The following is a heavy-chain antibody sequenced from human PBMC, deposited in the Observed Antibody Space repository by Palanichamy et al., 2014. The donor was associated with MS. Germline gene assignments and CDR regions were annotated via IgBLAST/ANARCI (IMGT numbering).Heavy chain of an antibody. Sequence: EVQLLESGGGLVQPGGSLILSCAASGFTFSSYAMNWVRQAPGKGLEWVSAIRGSGGSTSYADSVKGRFTISRDNSKNTLYLQMNSLRAGDTAIYYCAKSGDFWTGHRGWFDPWGQGTLVTVSS. CDR3: AKSGDFWTGHRGWFDP. CDR2: IRGSGGST. J-gene: IGHJ5*02. CDR1: GFTFSSYA. D-gene: IGHD3/OR15-3a*01. V-gene: IGHV3-23*01.